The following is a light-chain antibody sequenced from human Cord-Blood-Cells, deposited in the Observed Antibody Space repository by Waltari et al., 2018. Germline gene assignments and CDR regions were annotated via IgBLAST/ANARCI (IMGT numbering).Light chain of an antibody. J-gene: IGKJ1*01. Sequence: EIVLTQSPATLSLSPGERATLSCRASQSVSSYLAWYQQKPGQAPRLLIYDASNRATGIPARFSGSGSGTDFTLTISSLEPEDFAVYYCQQRSTWTFGQGTKVGIK. V-gene: IGKV3-11*01. CDR2: DAS. CDR3: QQRSTWT. CDR1: QSVSSY.